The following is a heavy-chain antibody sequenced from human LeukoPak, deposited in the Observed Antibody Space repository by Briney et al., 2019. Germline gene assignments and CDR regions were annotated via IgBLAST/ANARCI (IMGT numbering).Heavy chain of an antibody. J-gene: IGHJ4*02. CDR1: GYTFTGYY. CDR3: ARSRGTSCYDY. Sequence: ASVKVSCKASGYTFTGYYMHWVRQAPGQGLEWMGIINPSGGSTSYAQKFQGRVTMTRDMSTSTVYMELSSLRSEDTAVYYCARSRGTSCYDYWGQGTLVTVSS. V-gene: IGHV1-46*01. D-gene: IGHD2-2*01. CDR2: INPSGGST.